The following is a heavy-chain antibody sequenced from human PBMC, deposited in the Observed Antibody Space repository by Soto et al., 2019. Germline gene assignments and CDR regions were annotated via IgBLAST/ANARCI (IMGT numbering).Heavy chain of an antibody. V-gene: IGHV4-31*03. Sequence: QVQLQESGPGLVKPSQTLSLTCTVSGGSISSGGYYWSWIRQHPGKGLEWIGYIYYSGSTYYNPSLQSRVTISVDTSKNQFSLKLSSVTAADTAVYYCARDWIAVAGKGFDYWGQGTLVTVSS. CDR1: GGSISSGGYY. CDR2: IYYSGST. CDR3: ARDWIAVAGKGFDY. J-gene: IGHJ4*02. D-gene: IGHD6-19*01.